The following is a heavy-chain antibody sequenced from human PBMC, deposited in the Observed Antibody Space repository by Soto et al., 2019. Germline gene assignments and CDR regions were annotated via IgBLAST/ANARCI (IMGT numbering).Heavy chain of an antibody. CDR2: MNPNSGNT. Sequence: QVQLVQSGDEVKKPGASVKVSCKASGYAFTSYDINWVRQATGQGLEWMGWMNPNSGNTGYAQKFQGRVTMTRNTSISTAYMDLSSLRSEDTAVYYCARERSAAGTGWFDPWAQGTLVTVSS. CDR1: GYAFTSYD. V-gene: IGHV1-8*01. J-gene: IGHJ5*02. CDR3: ARERSAAGTGWFDP. D-gene: IGHD6-13*01.